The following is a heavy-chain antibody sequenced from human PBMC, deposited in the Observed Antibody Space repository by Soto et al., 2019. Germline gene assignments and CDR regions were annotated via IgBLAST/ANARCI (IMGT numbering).Heavy chain of an antibody. CDR2: IYSGGST. D-gene: IGHD6-13*01. CDR3: AREGAAAGTVYFDL. CDR1: GFTVSSNY. Sequence: EVQLVESGGGLVQPGGSLRLSCAASGFTVSSNYMSWVRQAPGKGLEWVSVIYSGGSTYYADSVKGRFTISRDNSKNTLYLQMNSLRAEDTAVYYGAREGAAAGTVYFDLWGRGTLVTVSS. J-gene: IGHJ2*01. V-gene: IGHV3-66*01.